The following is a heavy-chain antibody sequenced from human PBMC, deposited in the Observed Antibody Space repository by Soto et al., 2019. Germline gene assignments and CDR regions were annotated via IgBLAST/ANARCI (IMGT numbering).Heavy chain of an antibody. J-gene: IGHJ6*02. CDR2: IYSGGNT. CDR1: GFIVSSNY. Sequence: GGSLRLSCAASGFIVSSNYMSWVRQAPGKGLEWVSVIYSGGNTYYADSVKGRFTISRDSSKNTLYLQMNSLTAEDTAVYYCARDDYCLDVWGQGTTVTVSS. CDR3: ARDDYCLDV. V-gene: IGHV3-53*01.